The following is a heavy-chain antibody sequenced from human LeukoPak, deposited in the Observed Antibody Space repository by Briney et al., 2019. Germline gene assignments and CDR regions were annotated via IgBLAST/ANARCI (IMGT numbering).Heavy chain of an antibody. CDR1: GGTINNYY. D-gene: IGHD2-15*01. Sequence: PSESLSLTCTVSGGTINNYYWNWIRQAPGKGLEWIGYINYSGSTNYNPSLKSLVTISVDTSKNQFSLKLSSATAADTAVYYCARGGEYCSGGNCYWFDPWGQGTLVTVSS. J-gene: IGHJ5*02. CDR2: INYSGST. CDR3: ARGGEYCSGGNCYWFDP. V-gene: IGHV4-59*01.